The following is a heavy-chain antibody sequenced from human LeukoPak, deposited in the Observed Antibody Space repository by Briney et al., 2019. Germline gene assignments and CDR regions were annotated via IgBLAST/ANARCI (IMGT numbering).Heavy chain of an antibody. D-gene: IGHD1-26*01. J-gene: IGHJ5*02. V-gene: IGHV4-61*02. CDR2: IYASGTT. Sequence: KTSETLSLTCTVSGGSISSGYYYWSWIRQPAGKGLEWVGRIYASGTTNYNPSLKSRVTISLDTSKNQFSLKLSSVTAADTAVYYCAGVEWELRHWFDPWGQGTLVTVSS. CDR3: AGVEWELRHWFDP. CDR1: GGSISSGYYY.